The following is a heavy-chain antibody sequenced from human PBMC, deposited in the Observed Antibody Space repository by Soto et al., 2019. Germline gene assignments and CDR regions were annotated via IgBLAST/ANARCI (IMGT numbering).Heavy chain of an antibody. J-gene: IGHJ6*02. CDR1: GHTFSTYS. D-gene: IGHD3-3*01. Sequence: XGSLRLSCAASGHTFSTYSMNWVRLAPGKGLEWIAYISADSETIFYADSVKGRFTISRDDAERSLFLQMNSLRDEDTARYYCARLYYDYVWGQGTTVTVSS. CDR3: ARLYYDYV. V-gene: IGHV3-48*02. CDR2: ISADSETI.